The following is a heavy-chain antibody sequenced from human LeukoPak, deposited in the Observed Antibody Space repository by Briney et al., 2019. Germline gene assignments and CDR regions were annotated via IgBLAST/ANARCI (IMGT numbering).Heavy chain of an antibody. D-gene: IGHD1-1*01. CDR3: ARFGLVGNWFDP. CDR1: GGSFSGYY. CDR2: SNHSGST. J-gene: IGHJ5*02. Sequence: SETLSLTCAVYGGSFSGYYWSWIRQPAGKGLEWIGESNHSGSTNYNPSLKSRVTISVDTSKNQFSLKLSSVTAADTAVYYCARFGLVGNWFDPWGQGTLVTVSS. V-gene: IGHV4-34*01.